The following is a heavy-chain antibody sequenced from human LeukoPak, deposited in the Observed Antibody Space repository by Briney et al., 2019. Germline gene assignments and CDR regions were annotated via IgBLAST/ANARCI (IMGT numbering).Heavy chain of an antibody. Sequence: ASVKVSCKASGYTFTSYGISWVRQAPGQGLEWMGWISAYNGNTNYAQKLQGRVTMTTDTSTSTAYMELRSLRSDDTAVYYRARRERWLQNRYYYYYYMDVWGKGTTVTVSS. V-gene: IGHV1-18*01. D-gene: IGHD5-24*01. CDR1: GYTFTSYG. CDR2: ISAYNGNT. J-gene: IGHJ6*03. CDR3: ARRERWLQNRYYYYYYMDV.